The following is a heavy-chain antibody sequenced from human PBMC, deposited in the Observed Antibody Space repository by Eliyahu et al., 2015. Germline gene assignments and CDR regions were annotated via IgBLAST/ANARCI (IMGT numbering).Heavy chain of an antibody. J-gene: IGHJ5*02. Sequence: QVQVQESGPGLVKPSETLSLTCXVXGDSSTDYYXSWIRQSPGKRPEWIGYIYYSGVTNYNPSLKSRVTISVDTSKKQFSLELRSVTAADTAVYYCAGAYSSSSGFDPWGQGTLVTVSS. CDR2: IYYSGVT. CDR3: AGAYSSSSGFDP. CDR1: GDSSTDYY. V-gene: IGHV4-59*01. D-gene: IGHD6-6*01.